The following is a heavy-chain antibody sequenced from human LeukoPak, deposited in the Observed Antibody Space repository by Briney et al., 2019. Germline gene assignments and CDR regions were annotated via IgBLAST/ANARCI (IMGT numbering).Heavy chain of an antibody. V-gene: IGHV4-59*01. CDR3: ARTYIRYSGSYYGWYFDL. J-gene: IGHJ2*01. CDR1: GGSFSTYY. CDR2: IYYSGST. D-gene: IGHD1-26*01. Sequence: SETLSLACTVTGGSFSTYYWSWNRQPPGKGLEWIGYIYYSGSTNYNPSLKSRVTISVDTSKNQFSLKLSSVTAADTAVYYCARTYIRYSGSYYGWYFDLWGRGNPVHVFS.